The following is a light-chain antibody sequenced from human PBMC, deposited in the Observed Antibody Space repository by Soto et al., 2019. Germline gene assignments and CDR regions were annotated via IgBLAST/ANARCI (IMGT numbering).Light chain of an antibody. CDR2: DAS. Sequence: EIVVTQSPATLSLSPGERATLSCRASQSVSSYLAWYQQKPGQAPRLLIYDASNRATGIPARFSGSGSGTDFTLTISSLEPEDFAVYYCQQRSNWPPVFGQGTRLEIK. J-gene: IGKJ5*01. CDR1: QSVSSY. V-gene: IGKV3-11*01. CDR3: QQRSNWPPV.